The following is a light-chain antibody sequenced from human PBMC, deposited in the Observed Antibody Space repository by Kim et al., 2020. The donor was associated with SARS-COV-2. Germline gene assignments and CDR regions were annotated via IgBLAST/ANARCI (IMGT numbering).Light chain of an antibody. V-gene: IGLV2-14*03. CDR2: DVS. J-gene: IGLJ1*01. CDR3: SSYTSSSTSFYV. Sequence: QSALTQPASVSGSPGQSITISCTGTSSDVGGHYDYVSWYQQEPGKAPKLMIYDVSKRPSGVSNRFSGSKSGNTASLTISGLQAEDEADYYCSSYTSSSTSFYVFGTGTKVTVL. CDR1: SSDVGGHYDY.